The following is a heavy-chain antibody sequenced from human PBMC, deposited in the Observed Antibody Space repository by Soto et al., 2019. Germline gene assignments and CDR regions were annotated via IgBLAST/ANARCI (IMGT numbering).Heavy chain of an antibody. V-gene: IGHV4-59*01. CDR1: GGSISSYY. CDR2: VYYSGST. J-gene: IGHJ3*02. D-gene: IGHD3-16*02. CDR3: ARVLSPHYDYIWGSYRYYGAFDI. Sequence: PSETLSLTCTVSGGSISSYYWSWIRQPPGKGLEWNGYVYYSGSTNYNPTLKSRVTISVDTSKNQFSLKLSSVTAADTAVYYCARVLSPHYDYIWGSYRYYGAFDIWGQGTMVNVS.